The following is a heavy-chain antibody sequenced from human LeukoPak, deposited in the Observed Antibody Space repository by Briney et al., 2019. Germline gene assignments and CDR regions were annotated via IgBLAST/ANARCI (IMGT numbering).Heavy chain of an antibody. J-gene: IGHJ4*02. Sequence: SVKVSCKASGGTFSSYAISWVRQAPGQGLEWVGGIIPIFGTANYAQKFQGRVTITADESTSTAYMELSSLRSEDTAVYYCARDSPSGDSSSYFDYWGQGTLVTVSS. CDR1: GGTFSSYA. V-gene: IGHV1-69*13. D-gene: IGHD6-6*01. CDR3: ARDSPSGDSSSYFDY. CDR2: IIPIFGTA.